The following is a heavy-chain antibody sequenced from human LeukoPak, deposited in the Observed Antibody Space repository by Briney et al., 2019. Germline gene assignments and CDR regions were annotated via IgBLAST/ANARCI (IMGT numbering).Heavy chain of an antibody. CDR1: GGSISSYY. V-gene: IGHV4-4*07. CDR3: ARGGDGYNYFDY. D-gene: IGHD5-24*01. Sequence: SETLSLTYTVSGGSISSYYWSWIRQPAGKGLEWIGRIYNSGTTDYNPSLKSRVTISVDTSKNHFSLKLTSVTAADTAVYYCARGGDGYNYFDYWGQGTLVTVSS. J-gene: IGHJ4*02. CDR2: IYNSGTT.